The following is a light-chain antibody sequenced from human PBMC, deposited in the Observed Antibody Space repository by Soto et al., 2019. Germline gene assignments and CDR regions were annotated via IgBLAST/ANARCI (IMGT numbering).Light chain of an antibody. V-gene: IGKV1-39*01. CDR3: QQRSSSPPP. J-gene: IGKJ1*01. Sequence: DIQMTQSPSSLYASIGDRVTSTCRASQSISNYLNWYQQKPGKAPNLLISGTSTLPSGVPSRFSGAGVGPDFTLTITSLHPDDFASYYCQQRSSSPPPFGQGPKVEI. CDR1: QSISNY. CDR2: GTS.